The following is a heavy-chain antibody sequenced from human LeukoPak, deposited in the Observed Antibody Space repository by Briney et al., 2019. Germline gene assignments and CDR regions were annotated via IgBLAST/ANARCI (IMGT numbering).Heavy chain of an antibody. CDR1: GFTFSDYY. Sequence: GGSLRLSCAASGFTFSDYYMSWIRQAPGKGLEWVSYISSSGSTIYYADSVKGRFTISRDNAKNSLYLQMNILTAEDTAVYYCAKSTYYDFWDVWGKGTTVTVSS. V-gene: IGHV3-11*01. D-gene: IGHD3-3*01. J-gene: IGHJ6*04. CDR2: ISSSGSTI. CDR3: AKSTYYDFWDV.